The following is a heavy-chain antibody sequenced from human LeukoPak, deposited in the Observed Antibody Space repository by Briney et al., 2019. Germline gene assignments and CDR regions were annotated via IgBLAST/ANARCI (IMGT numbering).Heavy chain of an antibody. J-gene: IGHJ4*02. CDR1: GGSISSNSYY. D-gene: IGHD6-25*01. CDR3: ARGRPKREYSFDY. CDR2: IYTSGST. V-gene: IGHV4-39*07. Sequence: SETLSLTCTVSGGSISSNSYYWGWIRQPPGKGLEWIGRIYTSGSTNYNPSLKSRVTMSVDTSKNQFSLKLSSVTAADTAVYYCARGRPKREYSFDYWGQGTLVTVSS.